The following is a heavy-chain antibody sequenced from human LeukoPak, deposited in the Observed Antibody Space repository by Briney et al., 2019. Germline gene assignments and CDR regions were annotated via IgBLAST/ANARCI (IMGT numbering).Heavy chain of an antibody. CDR3: AKDPHPSWRDY. V-gene: IGHV3-7*03. CDR1: GFTFSSYW. D-gene: IGHD6-13*01. Sequence: GGSLRLSCAASGFTFSSYWMSWARQAPGKGLEWVANIKQDGSEKYYVDSVKGRFTISRDNAKNSLYLQMNSLRAEDTAVYYCAKDPHPSWRDYWGQGTLVTVSS. CDR2: IKQDGSEK. J-gene: IGHJ4*02.